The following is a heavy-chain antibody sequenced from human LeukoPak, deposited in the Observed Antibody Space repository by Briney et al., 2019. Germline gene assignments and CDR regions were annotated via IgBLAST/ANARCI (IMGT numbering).Heavy chain of an antibody. CDR3: ARLREIPVFGVVTKSTSYFDY. Sequence: QTGGSLRLSCAASGFTFTNYWMSWVRQAPGKGLELVANIKQDRSEKYYVDSVKGRFTISRDNAKNSLYLQMNGLRAEDTAVYYCARLREIPVFGVVTKSTSYFDYWGQGTLVTVSS. V-gene: IGHV3-7*01. CDR1: GFTFTNYW. CDR2: IKQDRSEK. J-gene: IGHJ4*02. D-gene: IGHD3-3*01.